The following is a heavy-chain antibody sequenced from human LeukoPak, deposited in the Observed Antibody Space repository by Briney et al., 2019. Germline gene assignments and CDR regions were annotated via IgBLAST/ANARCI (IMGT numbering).Heavy chain of an antibody. Sequence: SVKVSCKASGGTFSSYAISWVRQAPGQGLEWMGGIIPIFGTANYAQKFQGRVTITADKSTSTAYMELSSLRSEDTAVYYCARGSRGSSGYDAFDIWGQGTMVTVSS. CDR2: IIPIFGTA. J-gene: IGHJ3*02. CDR3: ARGSRGSSGYDAFDI. CDR1: GGTFSSYA. D-gene: IGHD6-19*01. V-gene: IGHV1-69*06.